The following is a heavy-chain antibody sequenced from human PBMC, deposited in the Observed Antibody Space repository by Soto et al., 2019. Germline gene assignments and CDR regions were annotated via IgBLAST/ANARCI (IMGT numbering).Heavy chain of an antibody. CDR1: GYTFSAFS. J-gene: IGHJ4*02. CDR2: VDPRDGST. V-gene: IGHV1-46*01. Sequence: ASVKVSCKATGYTFSAFSIHWVRQAPGQGLEWMAKVDPRDGSTGYAQKFRGRLSMAWHTFTGTVSMEVSGLTSEDTAMYYCARVQTVGGEFDHWGQGTLVTVSS. CDR3: ARVQTVGGEFDH. D-gene: IGHD3-16*01.